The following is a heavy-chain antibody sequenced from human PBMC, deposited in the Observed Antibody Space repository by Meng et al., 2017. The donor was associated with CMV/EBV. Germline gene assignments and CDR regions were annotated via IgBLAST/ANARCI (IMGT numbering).Heavy chain of an antibody. CDR3: TTGPWSLFLRRGCSSTSCLNLDNYYYYYGMDV. Sequence: GESLKISCAASGFTFSSYSMNWVRQAPGKGLEWVSYISSSSSTIYYADSVKGRFTISRDNAKNSLYLQMNSLKTEDTAVYYCTTGPWSLFLRRGCSSTSCLNLDNYYYYYGMDVWGQGTTVTVSS. CDR1: GFTFSSYS. CDR2: ISSSSSTI. J-gene: IGHJ6*02. V-gene: IGHV3-48*04. D-gene: IGHD2-2*01.